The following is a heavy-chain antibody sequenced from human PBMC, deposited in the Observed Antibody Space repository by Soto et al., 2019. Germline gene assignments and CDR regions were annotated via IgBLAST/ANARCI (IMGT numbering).Heavy chain of an antibody. D-gene: IGHD2-2*02. CDR2: MNPNSGNT. V-gene: IGHV1-8*01. CDR1: GYTFTSYD. J-gene: IGHJ6*02. CDR3: ARGRYCSSTSCYNYYYYYGMDV. Sequence: ASVKVSCKASGYTFTSYDINWVRQATGQGLEWMGWMNPNSGNTGYAQKFQGRVTMTRNTSISTAYMELSSLRSEDTAVYYCARGRYCSSTSCYNYYYYYGMDVWGQGTTVTVSS.